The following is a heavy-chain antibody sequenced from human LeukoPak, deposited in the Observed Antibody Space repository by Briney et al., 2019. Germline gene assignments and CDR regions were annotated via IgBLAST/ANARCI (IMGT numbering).Heavy chain of an antibody. CDR1: GFTFSSYG. J-gene: IGHJ4*02. CDR2: IRYGGSNK. CDR3: AKELLSSSSAFDY. Sequence: GGSLRLSCAASGFTFSSYGLHWVRQAPGKGLEWVAFIRYGGSNKYYADSVKGRFTISRDNSRNTLYLQMNSLRAEDTAVYYCAKELLSSSSAFDYWGQGTLVTVSS. D-gene: IGHD6-6*01. V-gene: IGHV3-30*02.